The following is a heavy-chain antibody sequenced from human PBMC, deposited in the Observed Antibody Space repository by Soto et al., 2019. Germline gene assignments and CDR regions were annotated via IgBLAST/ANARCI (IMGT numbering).Heavy chain of an antibody. CDR1: GGTFSSYT. D-gene: IGHD2-21*01. V-gene: IGHV1-69*02. CDR2: IIPILGIA. J-gene: IGHJ4*02. CDR3: ARGVDGAPFDY. Sequence: QVQLVQSGAEVKKPGSSVKVSCKASGGTFSSYTISWVRQAPGQGLEWMGRIIPILGIANYAQKFQGRVTMTADKSTSTAYMELSSLRSEDTAVYYCARGVDGAPFDYWGQGTLVTVSS.